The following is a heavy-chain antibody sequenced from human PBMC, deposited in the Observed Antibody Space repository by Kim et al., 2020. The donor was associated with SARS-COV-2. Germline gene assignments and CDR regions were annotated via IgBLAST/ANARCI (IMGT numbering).Heavy chain of an antibody. CDR1: GYTFTAYY. V-gene: IGHV1-2*06. D-gene: IGHD2-2*01. J-gene: IGHJ3*02. CDR2: INPNSGDT. CDR3: ATGVQYAFEI. Sequence: ASVKVSCTASGYTFTAYYMDWVRQAPGQGLEWMGRINPNSGDTTYARSFQGRVTMTRDTSVSTAYMEVSGLRSDDTAVYYCATGVQYAFEIWGQGTMVTV.